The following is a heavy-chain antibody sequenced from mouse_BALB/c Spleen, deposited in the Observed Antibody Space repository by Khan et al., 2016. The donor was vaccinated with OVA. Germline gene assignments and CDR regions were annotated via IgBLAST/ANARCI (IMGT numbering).Heavy chain of an antibody. D-gene: IGHD2-2*01. Sequence: VQLKESGPELMKPGASVKISCKASGYSFTSYYIHWVIQSHGKSLEWIGYIDPFSGGTTYNQKFKGKATLTVDKSSNTAYIHLINLTSEDSAVYYCTRHGYVAWFTYWGQGTLVTVSA. CDR1: GYSFTSYY. CDR3: TRHGYVAWFTY. CDR2: IDPFSGGT. J-gene: IGHJ3*01. V-gene: IGHV1S135*01.